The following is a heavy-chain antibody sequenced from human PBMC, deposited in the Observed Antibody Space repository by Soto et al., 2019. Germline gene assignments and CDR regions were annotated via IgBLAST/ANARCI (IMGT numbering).Heavy chain of an antibody. Sequence: QVQLVESGGGVVQPGRSLRLSCAASGFTFSSYGMRWVRQAPGKGLEWVAVISYDGSNKYYADSVKGRFTISRDNSKNTLYLQMNSLRAEDTAVYYCAKDPNLGYCSGGSCYPGWFDPWGQGTLVTVSS. V-gene: IGHV3-30*18. CDR3: AKDPNLGYCSGGSCYPGWFDP. D-gene: IGHD2-15*01. CDR2: ISYDGSNK. CDR1: GFTFSSYG. J-gene: IGHJ5*02.